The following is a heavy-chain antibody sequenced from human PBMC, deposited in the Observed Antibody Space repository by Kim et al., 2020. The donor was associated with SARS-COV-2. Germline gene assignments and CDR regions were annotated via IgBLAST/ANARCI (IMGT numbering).Heavy chain of an antibody. CDR2: INPNSGGT. V-gene: IGHV1-2*04. J-gene: IGHJ6*02. CDR1: GYTFTGYY. D-gene: IGHD5-12*01. CDR3: ARGGGDIVATPRLGYYYGMDV. Sequence: ASVKVSCKASGYTFTGYYMHWVRQAPGQGLEWMGWINPNSGGTNYAQKFQGWVTMTRDTSISTAYMELSRLRSDDTAVYYCARGGGDIVATPRLGYYYGMDVWGQGTTVTVSS.